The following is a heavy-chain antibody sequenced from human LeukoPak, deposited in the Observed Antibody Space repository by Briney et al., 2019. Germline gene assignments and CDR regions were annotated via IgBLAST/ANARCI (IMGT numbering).Heavy chain of an antibody. V-gene: IGHV1-2*02. Sequence: ASVKVSCKASGYTFTDYYFHWVRQAPGQGLEWMGWINPNSGGTNYAQKFQGRVTMTSDTSIYTAYMELSSLRSDDTAVYYCARTSFWSGHDYWGQGTLVTVSS. CDR2: INPNSGGT. CDR1: GYTFTDYY. J-gene: IGHJ4*02. CDR3: ARTSFWSGHDY. D-gene: IGHD3-3*01.